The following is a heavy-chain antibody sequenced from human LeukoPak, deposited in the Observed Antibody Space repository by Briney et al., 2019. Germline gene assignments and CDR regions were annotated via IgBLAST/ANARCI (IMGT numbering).Heavy chain of an antibody. CDR3: ATDLKKGDSGCFDY. V-gene: IGHV7-4-1*02. J-gene: IGHJ4*02. CDR2: INTITGNP. D-gene: IGHD6-19*01. CDR1: GYTFTSSA. Sequence: ASVKVSCKASGYTFTSSALNWVRQAPGQGLEWMGWINTITGNPTYAQGFTGRFVFSLDTSVSTAYLQISSLKAEDTAVYYCATDLKKGDSGCFDYWGQGTLVTVSS.